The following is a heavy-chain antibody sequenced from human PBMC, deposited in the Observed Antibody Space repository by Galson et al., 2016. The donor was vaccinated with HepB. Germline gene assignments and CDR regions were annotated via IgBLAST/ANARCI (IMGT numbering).Heavy chain of an antibody. CDR3: ARGGRDDAFDI. J-gene: IGHJ3*02. CDR2: IYDSGST. V-gene: IGHV4-30-2*01. Sequence: TLSLTCTVSGGSISSGGYSWSWARQPPGKGLEWIGYIYDSGSTYYNPSLKSRLTISVDRSKNQFSLKLSSVTAADTAVYYCARGGRDDAFDIWGQGTAVTVS. CDR1: GGSISSGGYS.